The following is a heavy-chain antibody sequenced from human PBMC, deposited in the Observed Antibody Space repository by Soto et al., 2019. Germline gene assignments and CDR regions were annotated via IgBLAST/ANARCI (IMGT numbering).Heavy chain of an antibody. V-gene: IGHV4-59*01. CDR1: GGSISSYY. Sequence: SETLSLTCTVSGGSISSYYWSWIRQPPGKGLEWIGYIYYSGSTNYNPSLKSRVTISVDTSKNQFSLKLSSVTAADTAVYYCARDLRTRPNSWRMDPNWFDPWGQGTLVTVSS. J-gene: IGHJ5*02. D-gene: IGHD6-13*01. CDR3: ARDLRTRPNSWRMDPNWFDP. CDR2: IYYSGST.